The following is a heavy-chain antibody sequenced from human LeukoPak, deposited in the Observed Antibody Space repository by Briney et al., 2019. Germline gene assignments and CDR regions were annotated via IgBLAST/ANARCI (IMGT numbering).Heavy chain of an antibody. D-gene: IGHD1-26*01. J-gene: IGHJ3*02. CDR1: GFTFSSYA. Sequence: GGSLRLSCAASGFTFSSYAMHWGRQAPGKGLEWVAVISYDGSTKYYADSVKGRFTISRDNSKNTLYLQMNSLRTEDTAVYYCARDLVGGAFDIWGQGTMVTVSS. V-gene: IGHV3-30-3*01. CDR3: ARDLVGGAFDI. CDR2: ISYDGSTK.